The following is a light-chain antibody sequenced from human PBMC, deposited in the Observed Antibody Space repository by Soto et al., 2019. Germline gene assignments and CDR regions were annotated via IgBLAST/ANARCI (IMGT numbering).Light chain of an antibody. Sequence: EIVMTQSPATLSVSPGERATLSCRASRSVSSNLAWFQQKPGQAPRLLIYGASTRATGVPARFSGSGSGTDFTLTVSRLQSEDVAVYYCQQYYNWPPYTFGQGTKLEIK. CDR3: QQYYNWPPYT. CDR1: RSVSSN. V-gene: IGKV3-15*01. CDR2: GAS. J-gene: IGKJ2*01.